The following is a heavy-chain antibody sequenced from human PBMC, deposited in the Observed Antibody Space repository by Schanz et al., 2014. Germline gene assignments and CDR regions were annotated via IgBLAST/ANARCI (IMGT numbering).Heavy chain of an antibody. Sequence: DVQLLESGGGLVQPGESLRLSCAASGFTFTTYAMTWVRQAPGKGLEWVSSINSRSNFIYYADSVKGRFTISRDNAKNSLYLQMNSLRAEDTAVYYCAGAVATIRADSFDIWGQGTMVAVSS. CDR3: AGAVATIRADSFDI. CDR1: GFTFTTYA. V-gene: IGHV3-21*01. D-gene: IGHD5-12*01. CDR2: INSRSNFI. J-gene: IGHJ3*02.